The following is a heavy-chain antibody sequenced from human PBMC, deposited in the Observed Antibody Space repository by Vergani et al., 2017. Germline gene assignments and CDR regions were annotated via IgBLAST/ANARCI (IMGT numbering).Heavy chain of an antibody. V-gene: IGHV4-30-2*01. D-gene: IGHD3-22*01. CDR3: AREIKYYYDSSGYDNWFDP. J-gene: IGHJ5*02. CDR2: IYHSGST. Sequence: QLQLQESGSGLVKPSQTLSLTCAVSGGSISSGGYSWSWIRQPPGKGLEWIGYIYHSGSTYYNPSLKSRVTISVDRSKNQFSLKLSSVTAADTAVYYCAREIKYYYDSSGYDNWFDPWGQGTLVTVSS. CDR1: GGSISSGGYS.